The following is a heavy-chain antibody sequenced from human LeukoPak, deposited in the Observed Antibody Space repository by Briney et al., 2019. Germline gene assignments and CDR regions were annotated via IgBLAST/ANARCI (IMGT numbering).Heavy chain of an antibody. CDR3: ARDQSGLSYYYMNV. Sequence: GASVKVSCKASGYTFTGYYMHWVRQAPGQGLEWMGWINPNSGGTNYAQKFQGRVTMTRDTSISTAYMELSRLRSDDTAVYYCARDQSGLSYYYMNVWGKGTTVTVSS. D-gene: IGHD3-3*01. CDR1: GYTFTGYY. CDR2: INPNSGGT. J-gene: IGHJ6*03. V-gene: IGHV1-2*02.